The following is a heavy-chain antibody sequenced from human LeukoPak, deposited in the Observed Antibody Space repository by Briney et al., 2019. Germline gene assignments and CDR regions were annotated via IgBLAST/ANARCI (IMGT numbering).Heavy chain of an antibody. J-gene: IGHJ4*02. V-gene: IGHV3-15*01. CDR1: GFTFSNAW. CDR2: IKTKTEGGTT. D-gene: IGHD2-15*01. CDR3: VTGYSSGRGIDY. Sequence: GGSLRLSCAASGFTFSNAWMSWVRQAPGKGLEWVGRIKTKTEGGTTDYAAPVKGRFTISRDDSKNTLYLQMNSLKTEDTAVYYCVTGYSSGRGIDYWGQGTLVTVSS.